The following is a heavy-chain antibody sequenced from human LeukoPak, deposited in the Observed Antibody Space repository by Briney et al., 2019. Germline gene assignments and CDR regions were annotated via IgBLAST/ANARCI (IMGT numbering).Heavy chain of an antibody. V-gene: IGHV3-7*01. J-gene: IGHJ6*02. Sequence: PGGSLRLFCAASGFTFSSYAMSWVRQAPGKGLEWVANIKQDGSEKYYVDSVKGRFTISRDNAKNSLYLQMNSLRAEDTAVYYCARPIAAAGTANYGMDVWGQGTTVTVSS. D-gene: IGHD6-13*01. CDR2: IKQDGSEK. CDR3: ARPIAAAGTANYGMDV. CDR1: GFTFSSYA.